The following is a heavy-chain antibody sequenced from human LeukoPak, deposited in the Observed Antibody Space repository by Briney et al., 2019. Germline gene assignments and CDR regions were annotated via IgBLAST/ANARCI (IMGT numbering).Heavy chain of an antibody. Sequence: PGGSLRLSCAASGFTFSSYGMHWVRQAPGKGLEWVAFIRYDGSNKYYADSLKGRFTISRDNSKNTLYLQMNSLRAEDTAVYYCANRRGPYMDVWGKGTTVTVSS. J-gene: IGHJ6*03. CDR2: IRYDGSNK. CDR3: ANRRGPYMDV. CDR1: GFTFSSYG. D-gene: IGHD3-10*01. V-gene: IGHV3-30*02.